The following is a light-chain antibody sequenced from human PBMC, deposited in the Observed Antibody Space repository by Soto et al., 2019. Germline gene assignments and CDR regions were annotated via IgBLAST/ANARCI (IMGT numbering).Light chain of an antibody. CDR2: DAS. CDR3: QQYNNWPPWT. V-gene: IGKV3-15*01. J-gene: IGKJ1*01. CDR1: QSVSSSY. Sequence: EIVLTQSPGTLSLSPGERATLSCRASQSVSSSYLAWYQQKPGQAPRLLIYDASTRATGIPARFSGSGSGTEFTLTISGLQSEDFAVYYCQQYNNWPPWTFGQGTKVEI.